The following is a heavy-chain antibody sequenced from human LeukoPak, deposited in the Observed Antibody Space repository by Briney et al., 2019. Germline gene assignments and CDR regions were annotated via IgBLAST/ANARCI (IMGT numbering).Heavy chain of an antibody. D-gene: IGHD2/OR15-2a*01. V-gene: IGHV4-4*02. J-gene: IGHJ4*02. CDR3: ARRLSTRSYYLDD. CDR1: GDSISNSHW. Sequence: KTSGTLSLTCAVSGDSISNSHWWSWVRQPPRKGLEWIGEIYHGGSTNFNPSLKSRVTISVDRSNNQFSLRLTSVTAADTAVYYCARRLSTRSYYLDDWGQGTLVTVSS. CDR2: IYHGGST.